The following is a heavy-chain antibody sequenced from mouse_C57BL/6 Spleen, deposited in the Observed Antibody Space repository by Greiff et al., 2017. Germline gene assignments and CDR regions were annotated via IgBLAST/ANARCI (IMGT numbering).Heavy chain of an antibody. CDR2: IYPGDGDT. CDR3: ARPYYSNYNYAMDY. CDR1: GYAFSSSW. J-gene: IGHJ4*01. Sequence: VQLQQSGPELVKPGASVKISCKASGYAFSSSWMNWVKQRPGKGLEWIGRIYPGDGDTNYNGKFKGKATLTADKSSSTAYMQLSSLTSEDSAVYFCARPYYSNYNYAMDYWGQGTSVTVSS. D-gene: IGHD2-5*01. V-gene: IGHV1-82*01.